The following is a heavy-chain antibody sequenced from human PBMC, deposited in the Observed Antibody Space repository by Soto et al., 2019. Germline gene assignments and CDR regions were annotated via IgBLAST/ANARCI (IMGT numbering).Heavy chain of an antibody. CDR1: GYTFTSYA. J-gene: IGHJ4*02. CDR3: ARAEYCSSTSCQNTAPSFDY. V-gene: IGHV1-3*01. Sequence: GASVKVSCKASGYTFTSYAMHWVRQAPGQRLEWMGWINAGNGNTKYSQKFQGRVTITRDTSASTAYMELSSLRSEDTAVYYCARAEYCSSTSCQNTAPSFDYWGQGTLVTVSS. D-gene: IGHD2-2*01. CDR2: INAGNGNT.